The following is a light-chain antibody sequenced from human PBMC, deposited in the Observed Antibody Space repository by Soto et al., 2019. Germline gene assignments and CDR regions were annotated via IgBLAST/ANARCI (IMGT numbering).Light chain of an antibody. Sequence: EIVMTKSPATLSVSPGERATLSGRASQTVSSNLAWYQQQNGQAPRLLIYGVSTRDTGVPARFSGIGSGTECTLTIRRLQSEDFQVYYCQHYNSSPLSFGGGTRLEIK. J-gene: IGKJ5*01. V-gene: IGKV3-15*01. CDR3: QHYNSSPLS. CDR1: QTVSSN. CDR2: GVS.